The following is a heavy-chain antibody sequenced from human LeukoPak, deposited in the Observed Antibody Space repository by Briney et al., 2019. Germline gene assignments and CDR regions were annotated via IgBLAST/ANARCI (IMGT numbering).Heavy chain of an antibody. V-gene: IGHV3-48*03. D-gene: IGHD6-13*01. CDR2: ISSSGSTI. J-gene: IGHJ4*02. Sequence: PGGSLRLSCAASGFTFSSYEMNWVRQAPGKGLEWVSYISSSGSTIYYADSVKGRFTISRDNSKNTLYLQMGSLRAEDMAVYYCARMSSSWYESRGGYFDYWGQGTLVTVSS. CDR1: GFTFSSYE. CDR3: ARMSSSWYESRGGYFDY.